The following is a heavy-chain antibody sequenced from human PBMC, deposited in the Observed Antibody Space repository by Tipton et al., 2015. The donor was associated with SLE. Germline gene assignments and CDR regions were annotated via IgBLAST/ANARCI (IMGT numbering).Heavy chain of an antibody. Sequence: TLSLTCAVYGGSFSGFYWNWIRQPPGKGLEWIGEINHSGSTNYNPSLESRVTISLDTSKNQFSLKLSSVTGADTAVYYCARDLLTGSDSWGQGTLVTVSS. CDR1: GGSFSGFY. V-gene: IGHV4-34*01. CDR3: ARDLLTGSDS. D-gene: IGHD7-27*01. CDR2: INHSGST. J-gene: IGHJ4*02.